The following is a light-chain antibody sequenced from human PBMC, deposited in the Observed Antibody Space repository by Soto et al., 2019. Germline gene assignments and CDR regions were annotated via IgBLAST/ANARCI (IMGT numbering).Light chain of an antibody. J-gene: IGLJ2*01. CDR1: NSDVGKYNY. CDR2: EVR. V-gene: IGLV2-14*01. Sequence: QSALTQPASVSGSPGQSITISCSGTNSDVGKYNYVSWYQRHPGKAPKLLVYEVRGRPSGVSNRFSGSKSGNTAFLTISGLQAEDEADYYCPSYTGTSTLVVFGGGTKLTVL. CDR3: PSYTGTSTLVV.